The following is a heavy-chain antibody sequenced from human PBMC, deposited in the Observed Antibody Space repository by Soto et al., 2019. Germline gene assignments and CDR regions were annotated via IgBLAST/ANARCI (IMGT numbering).Heavy chain of an antibody. V-gene: IGHV1-69*13. J-gene: IGHJ5*02. Sequence: EASVKVSCKASGGTLSSYAISWVRQAPGQGLEWMGGIIPIFGTANYAQKFQGRVTITADESTSTAYMELSSLRSEDTAVYYCARGGRSSSSWYDWFDPWGQGTLVTVSS. CDR2: IIPIFGTA. CDR1: GGTLSSYA. D-gene: IGHD6-13*01. CDR3: ARGGRSSSSWYDWFDP.